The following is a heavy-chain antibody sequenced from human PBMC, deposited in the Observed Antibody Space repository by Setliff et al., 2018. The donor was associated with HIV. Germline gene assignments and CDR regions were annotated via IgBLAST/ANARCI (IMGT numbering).Heavy chain of an antibody. CDR3: ARVVWMAAAGTIDYYYYGMDI. Sequence: PSETLSLTCAVYGVSFSGYYWSWIRQPPGKGLEWIGEINHRGITNYNPSLKSRVTISVDTSKNQFSLKLRSVTAADTAVYYCARVVWMAAAGTIDYYYYGMDIWGQGTTVTVSS. CDR2: INHRGIT. J-gene: IGHJ6*02. D-gene: IGHD6-13*01. CDR1: GVSFSGYY. V-gene: IGHV4-34*01.